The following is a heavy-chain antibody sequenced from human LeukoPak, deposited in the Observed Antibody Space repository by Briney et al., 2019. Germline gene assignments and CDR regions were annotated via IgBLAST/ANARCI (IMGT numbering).Heavy chain of an antibody. CDR1: GFTFSKYW. Sequence: GGSLRLSGAPSGFTFSKYWMLWVRQAPGKGLESVSRINTDGTVTTYADSVKGRFTVSRDNADNTMFLQMNSVRDEDTAVYYCATKQWLAPPPDSWGQGTPVTVSS. CDR2: INTDGTVT. J-gene: IGHJ4*02. CDR3: ATKQWLAPPPDS. D-gene: IGHD6-19*01. V-gene: IGHV3-74*01.